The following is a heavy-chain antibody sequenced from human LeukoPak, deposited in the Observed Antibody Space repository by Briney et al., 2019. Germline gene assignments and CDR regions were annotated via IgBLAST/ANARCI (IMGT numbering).Heavy chain of an antibody. CDR1: GGSFSSYH. J-gene: IGHJ3*02. CDR2: IYYSGST. Sequence: SETLSLTCAVYGGSFSSYHWSWIRQPPGKGLEWIGYIYYSGSTNHNPSLQSRVTISVDTSKNQFSLKLSSVTAADTAVYYCARAYYYGSGSYAFDIWGQGTMVTVSS. CDR3: ARAYYYGSGSYAFDI. V-gene: IGHV4-59*01. D-gene: IGHD3-10*01.